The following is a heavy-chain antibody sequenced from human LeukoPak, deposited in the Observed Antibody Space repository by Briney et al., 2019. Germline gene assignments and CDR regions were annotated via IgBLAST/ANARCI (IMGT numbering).Heavy chain of an antibody. CDR3: AREGSGKDLDY. V-gene: IGHV4-4*02. D-gene: IGHD2-15*01. J-gene: IGHJ4*02. Sequence: SETLSLTCAVAGGTISRSNRWHWVRQSPGKGLEWIGEISHRGNTDYNPSLKSRVTISVDKTKNHFFLNLTSVTAADTAVYYCAREGSGKDLDYGGQGTLVSVSS. CDR2: ISHRGNT. CDR1: GGTISRSNR.